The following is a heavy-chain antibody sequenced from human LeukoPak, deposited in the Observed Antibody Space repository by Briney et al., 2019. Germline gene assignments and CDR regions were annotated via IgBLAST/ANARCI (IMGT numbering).Heavy chain of an antibody. D-gene: IGHD6-25*01. V-gene: IGHV3-23*01. CDR3: ARKGIGSSRYQNMDV. J-gene: IGHJ6*03. CDR2: ISIDGGRT. Sequence: GGSLRLSCAASGFTFSSYSMSWVRQAPGKGPEWVSTISIDGGRTYYADSVKGRFTVSRDTSKNTLYLQMNSLRAEDTAVYYCARKGIGSSRYQNMDVWGKGTTVTVSS. CDR1: GFTFSSYS.